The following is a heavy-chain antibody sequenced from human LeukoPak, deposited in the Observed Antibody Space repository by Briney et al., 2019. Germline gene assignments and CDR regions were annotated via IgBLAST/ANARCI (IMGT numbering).Heavy chain of an antibody. CDR1: GFTFSSYG. J-gene: IGHJ3*02. CDR3: TTVWNCGGDCSDAFDI. CDR2: IKSKTDGGTT. Sequence: GGSLRLSCAASGFTFSSYGMHWVRQAPGKGLEWVGRIKSKTDGGTTDYAAPVKGRFTISRDDSKNTLYLQMNSLKTEDTAVYYCTTVWNCGGDCSDAFDIWGQGTMVTVSS. V-gene: IGHV3-15*01. D-gene: IGHD2-21*02.